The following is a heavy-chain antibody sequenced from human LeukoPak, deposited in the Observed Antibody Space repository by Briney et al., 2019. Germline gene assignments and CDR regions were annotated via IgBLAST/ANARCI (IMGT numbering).Heavy chain of an antibody. CDR3: ARGRITMVRGVIKAFDI. D-gene: IGHD3-10*01. J-gene: IGHJ3*02. Sequence: ASVKVSCKASGYTFTGYYMHWVRQAPGQGLEWMGWINPNSGGTNYAQKFQGRVTMTRDTSISTAYMELSRLRSDDTALYYCARGRITMVRGVIKAFDIWGQGTMVTVSS. CDR1: GYTFTGYY. V-gene: IGHV1-2*02. CDR2: INPNSGGT.